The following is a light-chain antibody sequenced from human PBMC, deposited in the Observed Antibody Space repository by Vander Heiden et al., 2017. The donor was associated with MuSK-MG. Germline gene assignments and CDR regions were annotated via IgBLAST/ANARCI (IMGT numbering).Light chain of an antibody. J-gene: IGLJ2*01. CDR3: QTGGTALRVV. CDR1: SGHSTYA. V-gene: IGLV4-69*01. Sequence: QLVLTQSPSASASLGSSVRLTCTLSSGHSTYAIAWHQQQPGKGPRCVMKVKSDGRHSKGDGIPDRFSGSSSGAARYLIISGLQAEDEADYYCQTGGTALRVVFGGGTKLTGL. CDR2: VKSDGRH.